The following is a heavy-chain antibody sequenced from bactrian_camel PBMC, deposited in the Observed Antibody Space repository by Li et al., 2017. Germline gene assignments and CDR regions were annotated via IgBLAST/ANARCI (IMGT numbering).Heavy chain of an antibody. CDR1: EFIYSSLC. Sequence: HVQLVESGGESVQAGGSLRLSCEASEFIYSSLCMGWSRQAPGKEREGVACIDSDADTTYAEDVLGRFTISKDDAKGTLYLQMNSLKPEDTAMYYCAANFGPYCSGPYLARRANFWGQGTQVTVS. V-gene: IGHV3S57*01. CDR2: IDSDADT. CDR3: AANFGPYCSGPYLARRANF. J-gene: IGHJ4*01. D-gene: IGHD2*01.